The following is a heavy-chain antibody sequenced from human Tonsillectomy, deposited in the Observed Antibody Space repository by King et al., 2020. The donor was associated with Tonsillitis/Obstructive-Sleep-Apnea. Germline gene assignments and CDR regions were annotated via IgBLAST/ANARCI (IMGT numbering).Heavy chain of an antibody. V-gene: IGHV4-59*08. CDR3: ARISLEKDAFDI. CDR2: IYYSGST. Sequence: QLQESGPGLVKPSETLSLTCTVSGGSISSYYWSWIRQPPGKGLEWIGYIYYSGSTNYNSSLKSRVTISVDTSKNQFSLKLSSVTAADTAMYYCARISLEKDAFDIWGQGTMVTVSS. CDR1: GGSISSYY. J-gene: IGHJ3*02.